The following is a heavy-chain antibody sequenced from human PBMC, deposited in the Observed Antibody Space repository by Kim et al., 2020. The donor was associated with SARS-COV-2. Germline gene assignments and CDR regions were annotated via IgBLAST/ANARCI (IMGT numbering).Heavy chain of an antibody. D-gene: IGHD6-13*01. CDR1: GYTFTYYY. CDR3: ARELGGYSWFDP. V-gene: IGHV1-2*06. Sequence: ASVKVSCKASGYTFTYYYMHWARQAPGQGLEWVGRINPYSGDTNFAQKFQGRVTMTRDTSINTAYMELNRLTSDDTAVYYCARELGGYSWFDPWGQGTVVSVSS. CDR2: INPYSGDT. J-gene: IGHJ5*02.